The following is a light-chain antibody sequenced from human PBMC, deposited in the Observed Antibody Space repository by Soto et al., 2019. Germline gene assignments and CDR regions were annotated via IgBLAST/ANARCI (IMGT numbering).Light chain of an antibody. V-gene: IGKV3-15*01. J-gene: IGKJ4*01. Sequence: EIVMTQSPATLSVSPGERATLSCRASQSVSSNLAWYQQKPGQTPRLLIYVASTRATGIQARFSGSGSGTDFTLTISSLQSEDFAVYYCQQYNNWPLTFGGGTKVEIK. CDR3: QQYNNWPLT. CDR1: QSVSSN. CDR2: VAS.